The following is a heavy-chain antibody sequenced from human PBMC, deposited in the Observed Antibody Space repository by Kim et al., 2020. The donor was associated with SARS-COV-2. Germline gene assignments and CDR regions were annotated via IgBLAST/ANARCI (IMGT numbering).Heavy chain of an antibody. CDR1: GGSISSYY. CDR2: IYYSGST. V-gene: IGHV4-59*01. CDR3: ARVTSIAAAATWDNWFDP. Sequence: SETLSLTCTVSGGSISSYYWSWIRQPPGKGLEWIGYIYYSGSTNYNPSLKSRVTISVDTSKNQFSLKLSSVTAADTAVYYCARVTSIAAAATWDNWFDPWGQGTLVTVSS. J-gene: IGHJ5*02. D-gene: IGHD6-13*01.